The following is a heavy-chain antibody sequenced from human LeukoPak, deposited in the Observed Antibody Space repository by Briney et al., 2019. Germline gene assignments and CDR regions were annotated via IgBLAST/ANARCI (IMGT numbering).Heavy chain of an antibody. CDR3: ARDGGYYGSVGMDV. V-gene: IGHV4-59*12. J-gene: IGHJ6*02. CDR2: IYYSGST. Sequence: SESLSLTCTVSGGSISSYYWSWIRQPPGKGLEWIGYIYYSGSTNYNPSLKSRVTISVDTSKNQFSLKLSSVTAADTAVYYCARDGGYYGSVGMDVWGQGTTVTVSS. CDR1: GGSISSYY. D-gene: IGHD3-10*01.